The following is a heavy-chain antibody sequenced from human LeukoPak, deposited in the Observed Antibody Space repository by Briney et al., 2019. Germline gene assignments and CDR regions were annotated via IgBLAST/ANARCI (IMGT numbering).Heavy chain of an antibody. CDR1: GGTFSSYA. D-gene: IGHD2-15*01. V-gene: IGHV1-69*05. Sequence: SVTVSFKASGGTFSSYAISWVRQAPGQGLEWMGGIIPIFGTANYEQKFQGRVTITTDESTSTAYMELSSLSSEDTAVYYCARGGGYCSGGSCYRYWGQGTLVTVSS. CDR2: IIPIFGTA. J-gene: IGHJ4*02. CDR3: ARGGGYCSGGSCYRY.